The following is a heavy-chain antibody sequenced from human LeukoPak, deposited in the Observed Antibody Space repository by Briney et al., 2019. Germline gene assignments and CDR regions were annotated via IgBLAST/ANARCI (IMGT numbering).Heavy chain of an antibody. Sequence: SVKVSCKASEGTFSTFAINWVRQAPGQGLEWMGGIIPIFGTTNYAERFEGRVTVTVDKSTNTAYMELSSLRSEDTAVYYCAIREAWGYFGMDVWGKGTTVTVSS. CDR3: AIREAWGYFGMDV. J-gene: IGHJ6*04. V-gene: IGHV1-69*06. D-gene: IGHD3-9*01. CDR1: EGTFSTFA. CDR2: IIPIFGTT.